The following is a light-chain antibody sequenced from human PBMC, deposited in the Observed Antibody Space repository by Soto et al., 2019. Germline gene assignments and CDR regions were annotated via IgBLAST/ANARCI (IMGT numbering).Light chain of an antibody. CDR2: DAS. V-gene: IGKV1-33*01. Sequence: DIQMTQSPSSLSASVGDRVTITCQASQDISNYLNWYQQKPGKAPKLLIYDASNLETGVPSRFSGSGSGTDFTFTISSLQPGDIATYYCQQYDNPTWTFGQGTKVEIK. CDR3: QQYDNPTWT. CDR1: QDISNY. J-gene: IGKJ1*01.